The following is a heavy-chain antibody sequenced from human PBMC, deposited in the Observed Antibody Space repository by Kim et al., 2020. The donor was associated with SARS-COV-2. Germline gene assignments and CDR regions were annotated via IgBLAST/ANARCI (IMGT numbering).Heavy chain of an antibody. J-gene: IGHJ6*02. CDR3: ARVGYSSSWYGDYYYYYGMDV. CDR2: ISYDGSNK. D-gene: IGHD6-13*01. CDR1: GFTFSSYG. V-gene: IGHV3-33*05. Sequence: GGSLRLSCAASGFTFSSYGMHWVRQAPGKGLEWVAVISYDGSNKYYADSVKGRFTISRDNSKNTLYLQMNSLRAEDTAVYYCARVGYSSSWYGDYYYYYGMDVWGQGTTVTVSS.